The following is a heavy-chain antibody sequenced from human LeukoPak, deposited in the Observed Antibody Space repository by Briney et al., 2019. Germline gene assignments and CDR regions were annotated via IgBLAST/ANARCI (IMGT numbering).Heavy chain of an antibody. Sequence: ASVKVSCKASGGTFSSYAISWVRQAPGQGLEWMGRIIPILGIANYAQNLQGRVTMTTDTSTDTAYMELRSLRSDDTAVYYCARDGLSYTNPNNWFDPWGQGTLVTVSS. CDR2: IIPILGIA. CDR1: GGTFSSYA. V-gene: IGHV1-69*04. J-gene: IGHJ5*02. CDR3: ARDGLSYTNPNNWFDP. D-gene: IGHD2-2*02.